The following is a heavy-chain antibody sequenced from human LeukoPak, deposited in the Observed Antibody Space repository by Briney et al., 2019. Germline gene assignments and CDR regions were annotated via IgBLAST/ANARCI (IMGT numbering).Heavy chain of an antibody. D-gene: IGHD6-13*01. J-gene: IGHJ5*02. CDR2: IYISGST. Sequence: SETLSLTCTVSGGSMSGYYWSWIRQPAGKGLEWIGRIYISGSTNYNPSLKSRVTMSVDTSKNQVSLKMSSVTAADTAVYYCVRGARAARNWFDPWGQGTLVTVAS. CDR3: VRGARAARNWFDP. CDR1: GGSMSGYY. V-gene: IGHV4-4*07.